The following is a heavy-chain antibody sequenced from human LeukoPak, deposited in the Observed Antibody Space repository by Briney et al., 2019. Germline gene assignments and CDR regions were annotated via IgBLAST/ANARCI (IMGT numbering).Heavy chain of an antibody. J-gene: IGHJ4*02. V-gene: IGHV4-31*03. CDR1: GGSVSSSDHY. D-gene: IGHD6-25*01. CDR3: TCGRGGSPNLDY. Sequence: PSETLSLTCTVSGGSVSSSDHYWTWIRQHPGEGPEWIGYIHYNGATYYNRSLKRRLSMSLDTSKNQFSLTLSSVTAADTAVYYCTCGRGGSPNLDYWGQGIRVTVS. CDR2: IHYNGAT.